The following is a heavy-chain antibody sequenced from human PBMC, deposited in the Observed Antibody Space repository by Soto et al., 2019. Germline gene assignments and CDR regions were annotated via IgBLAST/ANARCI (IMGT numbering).Heavy chain of an antibody. CDR1: GGSIGSGGYY. CDR2: IYYSGST. CDR3: AKNWNDDHDAFDI. D-gene: IGHD1-1*01. J-gene: IGHJ3*02. Sequence: PSETLSLTCTVSGGSIGSGGYYWSWIRQHPGKGLEWIGYIYYSGSTYYNPSLKSRVTISVDTSKNQFSLKLSSVTAADTAVYYCAKNWNDDHDAFDIWGQGTMVTVSS. V-gene: IGHV4-31*03.